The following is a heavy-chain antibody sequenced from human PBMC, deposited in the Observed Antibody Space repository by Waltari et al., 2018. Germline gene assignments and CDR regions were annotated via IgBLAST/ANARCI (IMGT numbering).Heavy chain of an antibody. Sequence: EVQLVGSGGGLVKPGGSLRLSCAASRFTFSSYTMNWVRQAPGKEHDWVSSISGGMSSKDYADSGKGRFTSSRDNVKNSLYLQMNSLRAEDTAVYYCAREWGVMIGTAGFYFDYWAQGTLVTVSS. CDR3: AREWGVMIGTAGFYFDY. CDR1: RFTFSSYT. J-gene: IGHJ4*02. D-gene: IGHD3-22*01. CDR2: ISGGMSSK. V-gene: IGHV3-21*01.